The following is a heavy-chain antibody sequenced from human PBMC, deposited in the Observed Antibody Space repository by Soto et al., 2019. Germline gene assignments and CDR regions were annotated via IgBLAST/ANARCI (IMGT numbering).Heavy chain of an antibody. J-gene: IGHJ4*02. CDR3: AKAGPPDNYDYIWGSYRGFDY. CDR2: ISVSGGNT. V-gene: IGHV3-23*01. CDR1: GFTFSTYA. Sequence: PGGSLRLSCAASGFTFSTYAMSWVRQAPGKGLEWVSAISVSGGNTFYADSVKGRFTVSRDNSKNTLYLQMNSLRAEDTAVYYCAKAGPPDNYDYIWGSYRGFDYWGQGTLVTVSS. D-gene: IGHD3-16*02.